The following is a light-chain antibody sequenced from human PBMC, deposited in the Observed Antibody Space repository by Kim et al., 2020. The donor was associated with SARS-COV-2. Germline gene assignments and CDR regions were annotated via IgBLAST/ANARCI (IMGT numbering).Light chain of an antibody. J-gene: IGKJ2*01. V-gene: IGKV3-11*01. Sequence: SPGERATLSCRASQSVSSYLAWYQQKPGQAPRLLIYDASNRATGIPARFSGSGSGTDFTLTISSLEPEDFAVYYCQQRSNWPPEYTFGRGTKLEIK. CDR2: DAS. CDR3: QQRSNWPPEYT. CDR1: QSVSSY.